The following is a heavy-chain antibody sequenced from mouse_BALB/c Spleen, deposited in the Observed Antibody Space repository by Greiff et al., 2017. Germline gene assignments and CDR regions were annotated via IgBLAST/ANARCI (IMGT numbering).Heavy chain of an antibody. Sequence: VQLQQSGPELVKPGASVKVSCKASGYAFTSYNMYWVKQSHGKSLEWIGYIDPYNGGTSYNQKFKGKATLTVDKSSSTAYMHLNSLTSEDSAVYYCARCYYDYDGLFAYWGQGTLVTVSA. D-gene: IGHD2-4*01. CDR3: ARCYYDYDGLFAY. CDR2: IDPYNGGT. V-gene: IGHV1S135*01. CDR1: GYAFTSYN. J-gene: IGHJ3*01.